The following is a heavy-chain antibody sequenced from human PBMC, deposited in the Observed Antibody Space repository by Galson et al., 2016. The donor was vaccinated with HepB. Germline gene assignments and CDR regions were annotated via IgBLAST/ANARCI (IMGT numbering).Heavy chain of an antibody. CDR3: ARVGPSGFWTGLVSDQRYLDV. V-gene: IGHV1-2*02. CDR1: GYTFTGYY. J-gene: IGHJ4*02. Sequence: SVKVSCKASGYTFTGYYMHWVRQAPGQGLEWMGWVNPDSGGSKSAQKFQGRIILTRDTSISAAFMVLSDLRPDDTAVYYCARVGPSGFWTGLVSDQRYLDVWGQGTPVTVSS. CDR2: VNPDSGGS. D-gene: IGHD3/OR15-3a*01.